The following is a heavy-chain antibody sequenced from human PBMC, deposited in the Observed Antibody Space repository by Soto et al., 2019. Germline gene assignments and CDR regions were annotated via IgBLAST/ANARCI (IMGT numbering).Heavy chain of an antibody. J-gene: IGHJ4*02. Sequence: SQTLSLTCTVSGGSISSGDYYWSWIRQPPGKGLEWIGYIYYSGSTYYNPSLKSRVSISVDTSKNQFSLKLSSVTAADTAVYYCARTAHYYGDSSGYLYYFDYWGQGTLVTVSS. V-gene: IGHV4-30-4*01. D-gene: IGHD3-22*01. CDR3: ARTAHYYGDSSGYLYYFDY. CDR2: IYYSGST. CDR1: GGSISSGDYY.